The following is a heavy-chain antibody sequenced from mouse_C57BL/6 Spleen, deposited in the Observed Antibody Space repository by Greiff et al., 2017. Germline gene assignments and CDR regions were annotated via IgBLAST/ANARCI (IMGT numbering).Heavy chain of an antibody. CDR1: GYSFTGYY. V-gene: IGHV1-42*01. Sequence: VQLKQSGPELVKPGASVKISCKASGYSFTGYYMNWVKQSPEKSLEWIGEINPSTGGTTYNQKFKAKATLTVDKSSSTAYMQLKSLTSEDSAVYYCANYYGSSYSYYAMDYWGQGTSVTVSS. CDR2: INPSTGGT. D-gene: IGHD1-1*01. J-gene: IGHJ4*01. CDR3: ANYYGSSYSYYAMDY.